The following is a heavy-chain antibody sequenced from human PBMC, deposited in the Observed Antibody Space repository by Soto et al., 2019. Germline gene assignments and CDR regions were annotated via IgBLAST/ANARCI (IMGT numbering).Heavy chain of an antibody. CDR3: AKENGDSSSWFEFDY. CDR2: ISVSGGST. D-gene: IGHD6-13*01. J-gene: IGHJ4*02. Sequence: AASGFTFSSYAMSWVRQAPGKGLEWVSAISVSGGSTYYADSVKGRFTISRDNSKNTLYLQMNSLRAEDTAVYYCAKENGDSSSWFEFDYWGQGTLVTVSS. V-gene: IGHV3-23*01. CDR1: GFTFSSYA.